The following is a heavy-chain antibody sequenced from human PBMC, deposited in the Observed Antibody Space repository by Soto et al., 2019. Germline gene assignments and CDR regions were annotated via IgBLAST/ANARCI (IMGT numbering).Heavy chain of an antibody. CDR3: ASSGIVVVDYYYYGMDV. J-gene: IGHJ6*02. V-gene: IGHV1-2*02. D-gene: IGHD3-22*01. CDR1: GYTFTGYY. Sequence: GASVKVSCKASGYTFTGYYMHWVRQAPGQGLEWMGWINPNSGGTNYAQKFQDRVTMTRDTSISTAYMELSRLRSDDTAVYYCASSGIVVVDYYYYGMDVWGQGTTVTVSS. CDR2: INPNSGGT.